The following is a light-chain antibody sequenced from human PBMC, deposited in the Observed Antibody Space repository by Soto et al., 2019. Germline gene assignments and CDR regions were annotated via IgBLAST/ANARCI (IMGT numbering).Light chain of an antibody. Sequence: DIQMTHSPSTLSASVGDRATSTCRSSQSISSWLAWYQQKPGKAPKLLIYDASSLESGVPSRFSGSGSGTEFTLTISSLQPDDFATYYCQQYNSYSQTFGQGTKVDIK. CDR3: QQYNSYSQT. CDR1: QSISSW. CDR2: DAS. J-gene: IGKJ1*01. V-gene: IGKV1-5*01.